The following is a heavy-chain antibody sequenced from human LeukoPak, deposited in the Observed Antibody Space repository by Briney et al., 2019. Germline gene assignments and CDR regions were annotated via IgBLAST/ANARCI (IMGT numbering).Heavy chain of an antibody. CDR2: IYTSGST. D-gene: IGHD3-10*01. CDR3: ARDYSYYGSGPGAFDI. CDR1: GGSISSYY. Sequence: RSSETLSLTCTVSGGSISSYYWSWIRQPAGKGLEWIGRIYTSGSTNYNPSLKSRVTMSVDTSKNQFSLKLSSVTAADTAVYYCARDYSYYGSGPGAFDIWGQGTMVTVSS. V-gene: IGHV4-4*07. J-gene: IGHJ3*02.